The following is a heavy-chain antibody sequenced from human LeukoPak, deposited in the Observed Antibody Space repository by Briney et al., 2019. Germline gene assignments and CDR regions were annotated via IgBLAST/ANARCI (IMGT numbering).Heavy chain of an antibody. Sequence: PGGSLRLSCAASGFTFSSYSMNWVRQAPGKGLEWVSYISSSSSTIYYADSVKGRFTISRDNAKNSLYLQMNSLRSEDTAVYYCARGGRGVLWFGESYKDDAFDIWGQGTMVTVSS. J-gene: IGHJ3*02. CDR1: GFTFSSYS. V-gene: IGHV3-48*04. CDR3: ARGGRGVLWFGESYKDDAFDI. D-gene: IGHD3-10*01. CDR2: ISSSSSTI.